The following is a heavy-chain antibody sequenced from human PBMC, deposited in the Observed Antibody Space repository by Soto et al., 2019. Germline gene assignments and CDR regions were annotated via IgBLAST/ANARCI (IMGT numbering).Heavy chain of an antibody. Sequence: PGGSLSLSCAASGFTSSMTWVRQAPGKGLEWVSASDFSGRLTYYADSVKGRFTIFRDTSVNTLFLQMNSLRTEDTAVYYCANILVGQWLVPGGYWGPGTLVTVSS. CDR3: ANILVGQWLVPGGY. V-gene: IGHV3-23*01. CDR1: GFTSS. J-gene: IGHJ4*02. D-gene: IGHD6-19*01. CDR2: SDFSGRLT.